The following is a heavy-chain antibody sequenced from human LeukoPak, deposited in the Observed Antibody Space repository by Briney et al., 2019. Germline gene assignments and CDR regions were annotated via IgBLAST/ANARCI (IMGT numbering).Heavy chain of an antibody. V-gene: IGHV4-34*01. J-gene: IGHJ4*02. CDR1: GGSFSGCY. CDR3: ARLYYDSSGYYQICYFDY. CDR2: INHSGST. D-gene: IGHD3-22*01. Sequence: SETLSLTCAVYGGSFSGCYWSWIRQPPGKGLEWIGEINHSGSTNYNPSLKSRVTISVDTSKNQFSLNLSSVTAADTAVYYCARLYYDSSGYYQICYFDYWGQGTLVTVSS.